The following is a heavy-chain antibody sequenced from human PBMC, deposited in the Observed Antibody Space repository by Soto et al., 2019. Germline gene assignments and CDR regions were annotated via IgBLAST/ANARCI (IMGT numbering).Heavy chain of an antibody. CDR3: ARDLATIDDC. J-gene: IGHJ4*02. CDR2: ISYDGANK. V-gene: IGHV3-30-3*01. D-gene: IGHD5-12*01. CDR1: GFGLSSYA. Sequence: QVQLVESGGGVVQPGRSLRLSCAAAGFGLSSYAMHWVRQAPGKGLEWVAVISYDGANKYYADSVKGRFTISSDISKNPLCLQMNSLRHEDTALYDCARDLATIDDCWGQGPLVTVSS.